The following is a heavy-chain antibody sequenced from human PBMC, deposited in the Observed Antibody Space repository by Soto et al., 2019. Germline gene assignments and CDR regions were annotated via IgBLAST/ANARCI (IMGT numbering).Heavy chain of an antibody. CDR3: ARARLGDDFWSGYSRRYYYYGMDV. J-gene: IGHJ6*02. V-gene: IGHV4-59*01. D-gene: IGHD3-3*01. Sequence: SETLSLTCTVSGGSISSYYWSWIRQPPGKGLEWIGYIYYSGSTNYNPSLKSRVTISVDTSKNQFSLKLSSVTAADTAVYYCARARLGDDFWSGYSRRYYYYGMDVWGQGTTVTVSS. CDR2: IYYSGST. CDR1: GGSISSYY.